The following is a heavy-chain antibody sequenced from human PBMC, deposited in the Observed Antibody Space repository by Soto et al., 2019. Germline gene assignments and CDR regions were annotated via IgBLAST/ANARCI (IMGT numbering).Heavy chain of an antibody. J-gene: IGHJ5*02. D-gene: IGHD2-2*01. CDR2: INHCGTT. Sequence: SETLSLTCAVYGGSFSGYYWSWIRQPPGKGLEWIGEINHCGTTNHPPSLKSRVTTSVDTSKNQFSLKPSSVTAADTAVYYCARALGYCSSTSCQPTHANWFDPWGQGTLVTVSS. CDR3: ARALGYCSSTSCQPTHANWFDP. CDR1: GGSFSGYY. V-gene: IGHV4-34*01.